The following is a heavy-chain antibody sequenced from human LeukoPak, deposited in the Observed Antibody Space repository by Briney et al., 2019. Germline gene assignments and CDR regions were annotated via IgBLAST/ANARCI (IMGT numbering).Heavy chain of an antibody. CDR2: IYTSGST. V-gene: IGHV4-61*02. CDR3: ARDAAVAGTSGWFDP. Sequence: SETLSLTCTVSGGSISSGSYYWSWIRQPAGKGLEWIGRIYTSGSTNYNPSLKSRVTISVDTSKNQFSLKLSSVTAADTAVYYWARDAAVAGTSGWFDPWGQGTLVTVSS. D-gene: IGHD6-19*01. CDR1: GGSISSGSYY. J-gene: IGHJ5*02.